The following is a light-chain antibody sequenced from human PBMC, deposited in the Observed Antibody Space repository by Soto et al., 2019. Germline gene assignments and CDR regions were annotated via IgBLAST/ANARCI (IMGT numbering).Light chain of an antibody. CDR3: QQSYRTPWT. CDR1: QSISSY. V-gene: IGKV1-39*01. Sequence: DIQMTQSPSSLSASVGDRVTITCRASQSISSYLNWYQQKPGKAPKLLIYSASSLQSGVPSRFSGSGSGTDFTLTISRLQPEDFATNYCQQSYRTPWTFGQGTKVEIK. J-gene: IGKJ1*01. CDR2: SAS.